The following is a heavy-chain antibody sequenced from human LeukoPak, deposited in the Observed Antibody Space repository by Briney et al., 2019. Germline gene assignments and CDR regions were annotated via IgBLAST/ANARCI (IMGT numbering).Heavy chain of an antibody. CDR1: GYTFTSYA. CDR3: ARVGLQWLXFDS. Sequence: ASVKVSCKASGYTFTSYAMHWVRQAPGQRLEWMGWINAGNGNTKYSQKFQGRVTITRDTSASTAYMELSSLRSEDTAVYYCARVGLQWLXFDSWGQGTLVTVSS. CDR2: INAGNGNT. V-gene: IGHV1-3*01. J-gene: IGHJ4*02. D-gene: IGHD6-19*01.